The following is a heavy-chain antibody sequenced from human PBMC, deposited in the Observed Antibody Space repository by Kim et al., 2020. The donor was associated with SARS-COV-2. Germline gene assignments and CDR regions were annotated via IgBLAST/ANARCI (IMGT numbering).Heavy chain of an antibody. CDR3: AKTIVEARFFDY. D-gene: IGHD6-6*01. V-gene: IGHV3-53*01. J-gene: IGHJ4*02. Sequence: YYSESVKSRFTIDRDSSKNVVNHKMNSLSADETAVYYCAKTIVEARFFDYWGQGTLVTVSS.